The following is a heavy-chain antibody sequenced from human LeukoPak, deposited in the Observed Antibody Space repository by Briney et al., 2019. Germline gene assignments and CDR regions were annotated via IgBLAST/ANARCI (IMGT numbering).Heavy chain of an antibody. Sequence: ASVKVSCKASGYTLTNYYMHWVRQATGPGLESMGMINPSGGSTSFAETFQGTVTMTRDTSTSTVYVELSSLRSEDTAVYYCARGESNFYGMDVWGQGTAIIVSS. V-gene: IGHV1-46*01. CDR2: INPSGGST. CDR1: GYTLTNYY. J-gene: IGHJ6*02. D-gene: IGHD1-1*01. CDR3: ARGESNFYGMDV.